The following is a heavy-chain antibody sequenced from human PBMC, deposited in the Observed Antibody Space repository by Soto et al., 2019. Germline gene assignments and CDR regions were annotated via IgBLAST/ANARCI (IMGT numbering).Heavy chain of an antibody. J-gene: IGHJ4*02. CDR1: GFTFSSNG. CDR3: AREGDQYSYGKKPFDY. V-gene: IGHV3-33*01. D-gene: IGHD5-18*01. Sequence: QVQLVEPGGGVVQPGRSLRLSCAASGFTFSSNGMHWVRQAPGKGLEWVAVIWYDGSNKYYADSVKGRFTISRDNSKNTLYLQMNSLRAEDTAVYYCAREGDQYSYGKKPFDYWGQGTLVTVSS. CDR2: IWYDGSNK.